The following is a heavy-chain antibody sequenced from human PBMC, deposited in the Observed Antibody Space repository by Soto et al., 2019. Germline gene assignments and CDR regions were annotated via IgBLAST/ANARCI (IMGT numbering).Heavy chain of an antibody. CDR3: ARESSGYDCGVDH. J-gene: IGHJ4*02. Sequence: QVQLVQSGAEVKKPGASVKVSCKASGYTFTRYYMPWVRQAPGQGLEWMGIINPSGGSTSYVQKFQVRVTMTRDTSTSTVYMELSSLRSEDTAVYYCARESSGYDCGVDHWGQGTLVTVSS. CDR2: INPSGGST. CDR1: GYTFTRYY. D-gene: IGHD5-12*01. V-gene: IGHV1-46*03.